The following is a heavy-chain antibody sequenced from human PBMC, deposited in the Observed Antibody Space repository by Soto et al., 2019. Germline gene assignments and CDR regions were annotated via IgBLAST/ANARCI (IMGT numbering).Heavy chain of an antibody. CDR3: NRWKETYPDY. CDR2: IRSKAYGGTT. D-gene: IGHD1-1*01. J-gene: IGHJ4*02. Sequence: PGGSLRLSCEVSGFSVTANYMSWVRQAPGKGLEWVAFIRSKAYGGTTEYAASVKGRFTISGDDSKSIAYLQMNSLKTEDTAVYYCNRWKETYPDYWGQGTLVTVSS. CDR1: GFSVTANY. V-gene: IGHV3-49*04.